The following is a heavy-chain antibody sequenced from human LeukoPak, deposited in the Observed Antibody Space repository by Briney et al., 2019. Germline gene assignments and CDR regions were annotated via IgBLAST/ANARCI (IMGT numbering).Heavy chain of an antibody. D-gene: IGHD3-22*01. CDR2: ISVSGSTI. V-gene: IGHV3-11*01. J-gene: IGHJ3*02. CDR1: GFTFTDYY. Sequence: GGSLRLSCAASGFTFTDYYMSWFRQAPGKRLEWISHISVSGSTIYYADSMKGRFTISRDNARNSVYLQINSLRADDTAVYYCARDARLPSGLCHAFDMWGQGTMVTVSS. CDR3: ARDARLPSGLCHAFDM.